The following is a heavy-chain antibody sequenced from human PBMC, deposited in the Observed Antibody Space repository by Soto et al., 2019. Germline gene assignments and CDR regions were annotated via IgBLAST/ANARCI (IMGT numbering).Heavy chain of an antibody. CDR3: ATRFYTSGVLFDY. V-gene: IGHV4-39*07. CDR1: GDSISSSTYY. Sequence: TETLSLTCTVSGDSISSSTYYWGWIRQPPGKGLEWIGSMFYSGNTYYNPSLKSRVIISINTSKNQFSLKLTSVTAADTAVYYCATRFYTSGVLFDYWGQGTPVTVSS. J-gene: IGHJ4*02. CDR2: MFYSGNT. D-gene: IGHD2-2*02.